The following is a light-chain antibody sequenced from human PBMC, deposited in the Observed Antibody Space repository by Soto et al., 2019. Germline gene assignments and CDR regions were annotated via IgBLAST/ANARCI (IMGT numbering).Light chain of an antibody. V-gene: IGLV1-40*01. J-gene: IGLJ3*02. CDR1: SSNIGAGYD. CDR3: QSYDSSLSGWV. Sequence: QSVLAQPPSVSGAPGQKVTISCTGSSSNIGAGYDLHWYQQLPGTAPKLLLYGNSNRPSGVPDRFSGSKSGTSASLAITGLQAEDEADYYCQSYDSSLSGWVFGGGTKLTVL. CDR2: GNS.